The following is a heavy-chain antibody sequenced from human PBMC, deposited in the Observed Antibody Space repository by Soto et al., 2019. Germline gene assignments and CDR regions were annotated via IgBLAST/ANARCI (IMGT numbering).Heavy chain of an antibody. CDR1: GYTFTGYY. CDR3: AKNADFWSWGMDV. D-gene: IGHD3-3*01. CDR2: INPQTGGT. V-gene: IGHV1-2*02. Sequence: GASVKVSCKASGYTFTGYYIHWVREAPGQGLEWMGWINPQTGGTSYAQKFQGRVTLSRDTSINTAYLELSRLRFDDAAVYYCAKNADFWSWGMDVWGQGTTVPVSS. J-gene: IGHJ6*02.